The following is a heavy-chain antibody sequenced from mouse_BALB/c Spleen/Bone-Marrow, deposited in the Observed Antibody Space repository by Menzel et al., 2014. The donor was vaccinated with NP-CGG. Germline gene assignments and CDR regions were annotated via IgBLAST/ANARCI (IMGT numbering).Heavy chain of an antibody. CDR2: IDPANGNT. Sequence: VQLQQSGAELVKPGASVKLSCTASGFNIKDTYMHWVKQRPEQGLEWIGRIDPANGNTKYDPKFQGKATITADTSSNTAYLQLSSLTSEVTAVDYCAAYYYGRYFDVWGAGTTVTVSS. J-gene: IGHJ1*01. V-gene: IGHV14-3*02. CDR1: GFNIKDTY. D-gene: IGHD1-1*01. CDR3: AAYYYGRYFDV.